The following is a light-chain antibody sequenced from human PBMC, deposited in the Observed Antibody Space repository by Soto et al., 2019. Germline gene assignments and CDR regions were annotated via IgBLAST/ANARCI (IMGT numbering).Light chain of an antibody. CDR1: HSISSY. V-gene: IGKV1-39*01. Sequence: IQMTQYPSSLSASXGDRVTVICRGSHSISSYLNLYQQKPGXAPKLMXDYASSLQRGGPSRFSGSGSGTEFTRTITSRQPEDFATYYGQQSYSTQFTFGPGTKVDIK. CDR3: QQSYSTQFT. CDR2: YAS. J-gene: IGKJ3*01.